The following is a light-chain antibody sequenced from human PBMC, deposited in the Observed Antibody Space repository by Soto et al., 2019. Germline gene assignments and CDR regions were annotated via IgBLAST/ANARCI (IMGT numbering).Light chain of an antibody. CDR1: QSVSSSY. Sequence: EIVLTQSPGTLSLSPGERATLSCRDSQSVSSSYLAWYQQKPGQAPRLLIYGASSRATGIPDRFSGSGSGTDFTLTISRLEPEDFAVYYCQQYGSSPGLTFGVGTKVEIK. CDR2: GAS. J-gene: IGKJ4*01. V-gene: IGKV3-20*01. CDR3: QQYGSSPGLT.